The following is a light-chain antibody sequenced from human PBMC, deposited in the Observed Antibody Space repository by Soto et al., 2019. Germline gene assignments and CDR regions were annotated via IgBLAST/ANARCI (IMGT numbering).Light chain of an antibody. CDR1: QSVSAW. V-gene: IGKV1-5*03. Sequence: DIQMTQSPSTLSASVGDRVTITCRASQSVSAWLSWYQQKPGKAPKLLIYKASSLQSEVPSRFSASGSGTEFTLTISSLQPDDFATYYCQQYNSFPYTFGQGTKLGIK. CDR2: KAS. J-gene: IGKJ2*01. CDR3: QQYNSFPYT.